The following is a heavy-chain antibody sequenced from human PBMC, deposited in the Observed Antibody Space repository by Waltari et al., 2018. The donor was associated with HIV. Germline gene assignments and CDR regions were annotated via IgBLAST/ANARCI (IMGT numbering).Heavy chain of an antibody. D-gene: IGHD3-16*01. CDR3: ASLLGEDFDL. CDR2: SYNLDQT. Sequence: DVDLVASGGGLIKPGGSLRLSCFALGLIANPDYMTWARQAPGKGLEWVSFSYNLDQTFYADSVEGRFTVSRDDSQNTLFLHMTNLRAEDTAVYYCASLLGEDFDLWGDGTLVTVSS. CDR1: GLIANPDY. J-gene: IGHJ4*01. V-gene: IGHV3-53*01.